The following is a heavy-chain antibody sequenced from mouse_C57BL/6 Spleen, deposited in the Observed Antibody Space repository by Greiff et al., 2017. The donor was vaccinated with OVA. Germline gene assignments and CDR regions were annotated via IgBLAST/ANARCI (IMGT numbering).Heavy chain of an antibody. CDR2: FTMYSDAT. V-gene: IGHV1-49*01. CDR1: YFAFMASA. Sequence: LQQSGAELVRPGSSVKLSCKDSYFAFMASAMHWVKQRPGHGLEWIGSFTMYSDATAYSENFKGKATFTANTSSRTAYMELSRLTSEDSAVYDWARERRGEGYAMDYWGQGTSVTVSS. J-gene: IGHJ4*01. CDR3: ARERRGEGYAMDY.